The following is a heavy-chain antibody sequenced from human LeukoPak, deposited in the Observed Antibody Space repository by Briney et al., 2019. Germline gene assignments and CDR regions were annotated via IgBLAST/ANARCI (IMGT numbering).Heavy chain of an antibody. CDR2: ISGNSAKT. CDR1: GYTFTTYG. Sequence: ASVKVSCKTSGYTFTTYGITWVRQGPGQGLEWLGWISGNSAKTNYAQKVQDRITMTTDTSTNTAYMELRSLRSDDTAVYYCARDYSQVRGSYFGYWGQGTLVTVSS. J-gene: IGHJ4*02. V-gene: IGHV1-18*01. CDR3: ARDYSQVRGSYFGY. D-gene: IGHD3-10*01.